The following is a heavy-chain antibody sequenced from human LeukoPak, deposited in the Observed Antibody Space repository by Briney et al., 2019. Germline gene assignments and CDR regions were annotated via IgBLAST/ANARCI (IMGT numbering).Heavy chain of an antibody. CDR1: GFTFSSYS. V-gene: IGHV3-15*01. CDR3: TTEGGWSFYFDY. Sequence: GGSLRLSCAASGFTFSSYSMNWVRQAPGKGLEWVGRIKSKSDGGTPDYAAPVKGRFAISRDDSKNTLYLQMNSLKTEDTAVYYCTTEGGWSFYFDYWGQGTLVTVSS. J-gene: IGHJ4*02. CDR2: IKSKSDGGTP. D-gene: IGHD2-15*01.